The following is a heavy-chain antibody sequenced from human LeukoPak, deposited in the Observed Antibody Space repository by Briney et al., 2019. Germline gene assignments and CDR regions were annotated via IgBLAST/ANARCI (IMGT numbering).Heavy chain of an antibody. D-gene: IGHD3-22*01. V-gene: IGHV1-69*13. CDR3: ARAHYYDSSGYYNWFDP. Sequence: SVKVSCKASGYTFTSYAISWVRQAPGQGLEWMGGIIPIFGTANYAQKFQGRVTITADESTSTAYMELSSLRSEDTAVYYCARAHYYDSSGYYNWFDPWGQGTLVTVSS. J-gene: IGHJ5*02. CDR2: IIPIFGTA. CDR1: GYTFTSYA.